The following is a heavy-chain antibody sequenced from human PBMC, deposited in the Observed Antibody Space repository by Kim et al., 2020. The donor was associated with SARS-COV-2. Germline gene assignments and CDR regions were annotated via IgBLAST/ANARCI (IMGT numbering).Heavy chain of an antibody. CDR2: ISWNSGNI. V-gene: IGHV3-9*01. CDR1: GFTFDDYA. CDR3: VKGGAEARFDY. Sequence: GGSLRLSCAVSGFTFDDYAMHWVRQAPGKGLEWVSGISWNSGNIGYADSVKGRFTISRDNAKNSLYLQMNSLRPEDTALYYCVKGGAEARFDYWGKGTLVTVSS. J-gene: IGHJ4*02.